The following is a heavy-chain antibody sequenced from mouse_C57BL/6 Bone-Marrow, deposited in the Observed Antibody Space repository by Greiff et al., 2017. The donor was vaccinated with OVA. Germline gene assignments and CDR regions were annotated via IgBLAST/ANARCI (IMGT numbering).Heavy chain of an antibody. CDR1: GFTFSDYG. Sequence: EVKLMESGGGLVQPGGSLKLSCAASGFTFSDYGMAWVRQAPRKGPEWVAFISNLAYSIYYADTVTGRFTISRENAKNTLYLEMSSLRSEDTAMYYCARHGVNAMDYWGQGTSVTVSS. CDR2: ISNLAYSI. CDR3: ARHGVNAMDY. J-gene: IGHJ4*01. V-gene: IGHV5-15*01.